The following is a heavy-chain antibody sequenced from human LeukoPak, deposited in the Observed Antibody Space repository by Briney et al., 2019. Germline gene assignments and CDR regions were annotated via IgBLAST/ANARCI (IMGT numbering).Heavy chain of an antibody. CDR2: ISGSGTTT. D-gene: IGHD6-19*01. J-gene: IGHJ5*02. Sequence: PGGSLRLSCAASGFTSSSYAMSWVRQAPGKGLEWVSDISGSGTTTNYADSVKGRFTISRDNSKNTLYLQMNSLRAEGTAVYYCAKERVSSGWNPHWFDPWGQGTLVTVSS. CDR1: GFTSSSYA. CDR3: AKERVSSGWNPHWFDP. V-gene: IGHV3-23*01.